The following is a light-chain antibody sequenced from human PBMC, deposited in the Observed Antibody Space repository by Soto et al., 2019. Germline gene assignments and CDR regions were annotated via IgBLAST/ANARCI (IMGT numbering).Light chain of an antibody. CDR2: TAS. J-gene: IGKJ1*01. Sequence: DIPMTQSPSSLSASVGDRVTITCRASQSITNYLNWYQHKPGKAPKLLIYTASTLQSGVPLRFSGSGSGTDFTLTISRLEPEDSAVYFCQQHGTSSWTFGQGTKVEIK. CDR3: QQHGTSSWT. CDR1: QSITNY. V-gene: IGKV1-39*01.